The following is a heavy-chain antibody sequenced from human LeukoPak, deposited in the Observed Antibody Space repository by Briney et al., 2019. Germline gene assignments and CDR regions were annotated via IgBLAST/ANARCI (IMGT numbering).Heavy chain of an antibody. CDR2: VNPNGGST. CDR3: ARAPYYYDSSGPTAEYFQH. Sequence: ASVKVSCKASGYTFISYYIHWVRQAPGQGLEWMGIVNPNGGSTSYAQKFQGRVTMTRDASTRTVYMELSSLRSEDTAVYYCARAPYYYDSSGPTAEYFQHWGQGTLVTVSS. D-gene: IGHD3-22*01. J-gene: IGHJ1*01. V-gene: IGHV1-46*01. CDR1: GYTFISYY.